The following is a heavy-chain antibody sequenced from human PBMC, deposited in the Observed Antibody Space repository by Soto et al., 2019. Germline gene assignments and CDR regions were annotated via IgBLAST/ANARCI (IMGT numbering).Heavy chain of an antibody. CDR3: TRRGLDYGGTLDFYSGMGV. Sequence: WGSLRLSWAASGFTFSGSAMHWVRQASGKGLEWVGRIRSKANSYATAYAASVKSRFTISRDESKNTAYLQMNSLNTEDTAVYYCTRRGLDYGGTLDFYSGMGVWGQGTTVTVSS. V-gene: IGHV3-73*01. CDR2: IRSKANSYAT. D-gene: IGHD4-17*01. J-gene: IGHJ6*02. CDR1: GFTFSGSA.